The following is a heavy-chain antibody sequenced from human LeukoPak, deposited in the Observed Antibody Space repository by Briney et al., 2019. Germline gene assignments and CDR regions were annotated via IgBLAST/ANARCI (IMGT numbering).Heavy chain of an antibody. CDR2: ISYDGSNK. J-gene: IGHJ4*02. D-gene: IGHD3-22*01. CDR1: GFTFSSYG. V-gene: IGHV3-30*18. CDR3: AKDEGYYDSSGYYYPNCFDY. Sequence: GGSLRLSCAASGFTFSSYGIHWVRQAPGKGLEWVAVISYDGSNKYYADSVKGRFTISRDNSKNTLYLQMNSLRAEDTAVYYCAKDEGYYDSSGYYYPNCFDYWGQGTLVTVSS.